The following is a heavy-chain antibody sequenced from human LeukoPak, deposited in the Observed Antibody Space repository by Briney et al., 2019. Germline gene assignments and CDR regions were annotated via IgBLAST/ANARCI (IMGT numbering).Heavy chain of an antibody. D-gene: IGHD5-18*01. CDR1: GYTFTSYY. Sequence: ASVKVSCKASGYTFTSYYMHWVRQAPGQGLEWMGIINPTGGSTRYAQRFQGRVTVTRDTSTSTVYMELSSLRSEDTAVYYCARGLGDIGYSYGFDYWGQGTLVTVSS. V-gene: IGHV1-46*01. J-gene: IGHJ4*02. CDR2: INPTGGST. CDR3: ARGLGDIGYSYGFDY.